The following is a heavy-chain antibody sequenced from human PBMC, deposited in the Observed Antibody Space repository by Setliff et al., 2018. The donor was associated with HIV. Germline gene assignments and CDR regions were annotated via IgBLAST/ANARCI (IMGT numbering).Heavy chain of an antibody. J-gene: IGHJ6*03. CDR2: INHSGST. CDR1: GGSFSGYY. D-gene: IGHD1-26*01. Sequence: PSETLSLTCAVYGGSFSGYYWSWIRQSPGKGLEWIGEINHSGSTKYNPSLKSRVTISVDTSKNQFSLKLSSVTAADTAVYYCARHPGGELLSLYYYLDVWGKGTTVTVSS. V-gene: IGHV4-34*01. CDR3: ARHPGGELLSLYYYLDV.